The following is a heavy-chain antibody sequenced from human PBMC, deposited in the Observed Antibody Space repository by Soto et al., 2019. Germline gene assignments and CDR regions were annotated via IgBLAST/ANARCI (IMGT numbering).Heavy chain of an antibody. D-gene: IGHD3-9*01. CDR1: GGSISSSSYY. V-gene: IGHV4-39*01. Sequence: SETLSLTCTVSGGSISSSSYYWGWIRQPPGKGLEWIGSIYYSGSTYYNPSLKSRVTISVDTSKNQFSLKLSSVTAADTAVYYCARHEDDYDILTGFRVSWFDPWGQGTLVTVSS. J-gene: IGHJ5*02. CDR3: ARHEDDYDILTGFRVSWFDP. CDR2: IYYSGST.